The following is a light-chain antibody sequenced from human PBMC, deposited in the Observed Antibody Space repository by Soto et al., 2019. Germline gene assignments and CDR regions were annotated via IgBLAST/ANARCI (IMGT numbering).Light chain of an antibody. V-gene: IGKV3-20*01. CDR3: QQYGSSRPWA. J-gene: IGKJ1*01. CDR1: QSVSSYY. CDR2: GAS. Sequence: EIVLTQSPGTLSLSPGERATLSCRASQSVSSYYLAWYQQKPGQAPRLLIHGASNRATGVPDRFSGSGSGTDFTLTISRLEPEAFAVYYCQQYGSSRPWAFGQGTKVEI.